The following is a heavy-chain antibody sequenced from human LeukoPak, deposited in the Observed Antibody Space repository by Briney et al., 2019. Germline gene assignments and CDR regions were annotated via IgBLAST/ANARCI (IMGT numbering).Heavy chain of an antibody. D-gene: IGHD2-15*01. CDR3: ARDAKLLDAFDI. CDR2: IYYSGST. V-gene: IGHV4-31*03. CDR1: GGSISSGGYY. Sequence: SETLSLTCTVSGGSISSGGYYWSRIRQHPGKGLEWIGYIYYSGSTYYNPSLKSRVTISVDTSKNQFSLKLSSVTAADTAVYYCARDAKLLDAFDIWGQGTMVTVSS. J-gene: IGHJ3*02.